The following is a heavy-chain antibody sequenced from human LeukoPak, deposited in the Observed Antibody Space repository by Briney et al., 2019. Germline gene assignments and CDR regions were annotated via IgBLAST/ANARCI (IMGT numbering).Heavy chain of an antibody. CDR2: ISYDGSNK. V-gene: IGHV3-30*03. D-gene: IGHD5-18*01. CDR3: ATNTYSYGRFDY. J-gene: IGHJ4*02. Sequence: PGGSLRLSCAASGFTVSSKYMSWVRQAPGKGLEWVAVISYDGSNKYYADSVKGRFTISRDNSKNTLYLQMNSLRAEDTAVYYCATNTYSYGRFDYWGQGTLVTVSS. CDR1: GFTVSSKY.